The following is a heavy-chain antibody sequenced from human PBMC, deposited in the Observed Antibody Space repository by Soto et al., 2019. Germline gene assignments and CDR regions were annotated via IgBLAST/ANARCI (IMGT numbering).Heavy chain of an antibody. CDR3: ARGGEYIWGSYRSTDDAFDI. Sequence: SETLSLTCTVSGGSISSYYWSWIRQPPGKGLEWIGYIYYSGSTNYNPSLKSRVTISVDTSKNQFSLKLSSVTAADTAVYYCARGGEYIWGSYRSTDDAFDIWGQGTMVTVSS. V-gene: IGHV4-59*01. J-gene: IGHJ3*02. CDR1: GGSISSYY. D-gene: IGHD3-16*02. CDR2: IYYSGST.